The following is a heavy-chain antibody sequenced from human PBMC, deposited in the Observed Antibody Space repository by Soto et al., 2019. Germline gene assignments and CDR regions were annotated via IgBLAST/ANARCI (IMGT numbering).Heavy chain of an antibody. CDR3: ARPAWGLWFVYVDV. J-gene: IGHJ6*03. Sequence: EVQLVYSGGGLVQPGGSLRLSCAVSGFTVSGNYMSWVRQAPGKGLAWVSVLYSGGTTSYAVSVKGRFTISRPNSNTPLLRQIASLRVEDTAIKFCARPAWGLWFVYVDVWCKGTTVTVSS. V-gene: IGHV3-53*04. CDR1: GFTVSGNY. D-gene: IGHD3-10*01. CDR2: LYSGGTT.